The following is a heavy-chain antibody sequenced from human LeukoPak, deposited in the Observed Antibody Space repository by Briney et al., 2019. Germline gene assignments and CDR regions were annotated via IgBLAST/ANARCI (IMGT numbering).Heavy chain of an antibody. CDR1: GGSISSGSYY. CDR3: VRVDGWGKTYYYGMDV. CDR2: IYPSGST. J-gene: IGHJ6*02. V-gene: IGHV4-61*02. Sequence: PSETLSLTCTVSGGSISSGSYYWIWIRQPAGKGLEWIGRIYPSGSTNYNPSLKSRVTISVDTSKNQFSLKLSSVTAADTAMYYCVRVDGWGKTYYYGMDVWGPGTIVYVS. D-gene: IGHD3-16*01.